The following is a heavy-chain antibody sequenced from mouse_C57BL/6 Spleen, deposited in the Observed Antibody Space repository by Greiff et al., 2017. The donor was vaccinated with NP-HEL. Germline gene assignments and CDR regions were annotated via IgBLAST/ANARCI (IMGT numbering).Heavy chain of an antibody. J-gene: IGHJ3*01. CDR3: ARQDGSSYGGFAY. CDR2: ISSGSSTI. Sequence: EVQRVESGGGLVKPGGSLKLSCAASGFTFSDYGMHWVRQAPEKGLEWVAYISSGSSTIYYADTVKGRFTISRDNAKNTLFLQMTSLRSEDTAMYYCARQDGSSYGGFAYWGQGTLVTVSA. CDR1: GFTFSDYG. V-gene: IGHV5-17*01. D-gene: IGHD1-1*01.